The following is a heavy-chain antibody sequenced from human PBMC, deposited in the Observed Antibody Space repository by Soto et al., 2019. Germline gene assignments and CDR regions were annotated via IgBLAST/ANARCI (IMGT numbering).Heavy chain of an antibody. CDR2: IIAIFGTV. CDR1: GGTFSSYA. Sequence: QVQLVQSGAEVKKPGSSVKVSCTAAGGTFSSYAISWLRQAPGHGLEWMGGIIAIFGTVNYVQKFQGRVTITADASTSTAYMELSSLSSEDTAVYYCVYGMDVWGQGTTVTVSS. J-gene: IGHJ6*02. CDR3: VYGMDV. V-gene: IGHV1-69*01.